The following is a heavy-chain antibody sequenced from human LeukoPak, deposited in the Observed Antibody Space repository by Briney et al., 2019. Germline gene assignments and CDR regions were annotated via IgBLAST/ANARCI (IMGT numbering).Heavy chain of an antibody. V-gene: IGHV4-34*01. CDR2: INHSGST. CDR1: GGSFSGYY. D-gene: IGHD3-22*01. Sequence: SETLSLTCAVYGGSFSGYYWSWIRQPPGKELEWIGEINHSGSTNYNPSLKSRVTISVDTSKNQFSLKLSSVTAADTAVYYCARDPVLRYYYDSSGYYLDYWGQGTLVTVSS. CDR3: ARDPVLRYYYDSSGYYLDY. J-gene: IGHJ4*02.